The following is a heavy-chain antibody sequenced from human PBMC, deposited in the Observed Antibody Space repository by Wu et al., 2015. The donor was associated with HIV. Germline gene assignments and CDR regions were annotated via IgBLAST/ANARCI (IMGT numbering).Heavy chain of an antibody. D-gene: IGHD4-11*01. Sequence: QVQLVQSGAEVKKPGASVKVSCKTSGYTFTDYFMHWVRQAPGHGLEWMAWINPSGGATIYAEAFEGRVTVTTDTSMKTVYMELESLTSGDTAMYFCARDATPITTEFDYWGQGTLITVSS. CDR1: GYTFTDYF. J-gene: IGHJ4*02. V-gene: IGHV1-2*02. CDR2: INPSGGAT. CDR3: ARDATPITTEFDY.